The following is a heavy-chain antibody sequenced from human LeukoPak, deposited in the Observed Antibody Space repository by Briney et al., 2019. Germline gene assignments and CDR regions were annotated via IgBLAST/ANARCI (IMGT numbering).Heavy chain of an antibody. Sequence: GGSLRLSCAASGFTFSSYCMNWVRQAPGKGLEWVSSISSSGRYIYYADSVKGRFTISRDNAKNSLYLQMSSLRAEDTAVYYCARDPSEASHPYYFDYWGQGTLVPVSS. CDR1: GFTFSSYC. CDR2: ISSSGRYI. V-gene: IGHV3-21*01. D-gene: IGHD6-25*01. J-gene: IGHJ4*02. CDR3: ARDPSEASHPYYFDY.